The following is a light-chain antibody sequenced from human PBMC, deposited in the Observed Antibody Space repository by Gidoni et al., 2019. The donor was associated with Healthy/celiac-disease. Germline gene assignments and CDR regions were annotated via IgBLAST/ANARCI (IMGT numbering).Light chain of an antibody. CDR1: SSTIGSNT. CDR2: SNN. CDR3: AAWDDSLNGRV. J-gene: IGLJ2*01. Sequence: QSVLTQPPSASGTPVPRVTISCAGSSSTIGSNTVNWYQQIPGTAPKLLIYSNNQRPSGVPDRFSGSKSGTSASLAISGLQSEDEADYYCAAWDDSLNGRVFGGGTKLTVL. V-gene: IGLV1-44*01.